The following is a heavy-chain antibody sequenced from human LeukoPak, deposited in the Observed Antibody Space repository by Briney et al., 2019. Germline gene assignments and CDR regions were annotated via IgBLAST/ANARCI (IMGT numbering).Heavy chain of an antibody. CDR1: GGSISSGSYY. CDR3: ATYSSSSGRAY. CDR2: IYTSGST. D-gene: IGHD6-6*01. J-gene: IGHJ4*02. V-gene: IGHV4-61*02. Sequence: PSETLSLTCTVSGGSISSGSYYWSWIRQPAGKGLEWIGRIYTSGSTNYNPSLKSRVTISVDTSKNQFSLKLSSVTAADTAVYYCATYSSSSGRAYWGQGTLVTVSS.